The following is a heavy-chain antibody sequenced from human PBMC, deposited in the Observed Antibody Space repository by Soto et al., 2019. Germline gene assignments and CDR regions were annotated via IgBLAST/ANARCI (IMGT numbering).Heavy chain of an antibody. D-gene: IGHD2-15*01. Sequence: ASVKVSCKASGYTFTGYYMHWVRQAPGQGLEWMGWINPNSGGTDYAQKFQGWVTMTRDTSISTAYMELSRLRSDDTAVYYCARDWCGHSGGSHAGDFDIWCQGPMVTLSS. V-gene: IGHV1-2*04. CDR2: INPNSGGT. CDR3: ARDWCGHSGGSHAGDFDI. J-gene: IGHJ3*02. CDR1: GYTFTGYY.